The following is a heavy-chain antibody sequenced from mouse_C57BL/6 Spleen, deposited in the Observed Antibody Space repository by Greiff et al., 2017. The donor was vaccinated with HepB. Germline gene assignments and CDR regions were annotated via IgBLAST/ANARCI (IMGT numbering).Heavy chain of an antibody. V-gene: IGHV1-66*01. CDR1: GYSFPSYY. Sequence: QVQLQQSGPELVKPGASVKISCKASGYSFPSYYIHWVKQRPGQGLEWIGWIYPGSGNTKYNEKFKGKATLTADTSSSTAYMQLSSLTSEDSAVYYCATGPYYYAMDYWGQGTSVTVSS. CDR2: IYPGSGNT. CDR3: ATGPYYYAMDY. D-gene: IGHD3-3*01. J-gene: IGHJ4*01.